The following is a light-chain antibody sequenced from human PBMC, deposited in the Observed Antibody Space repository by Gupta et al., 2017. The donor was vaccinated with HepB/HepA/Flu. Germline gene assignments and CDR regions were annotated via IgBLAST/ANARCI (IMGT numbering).Light chain of an antibody. Sequence: QSGLTQPASVSGSPGQSITISCTGTSSDIGSFNSVSWYQQYPGRAPKLLIYEVTNRPSGVSHRFSGSKTGNSASLTISGLQAEDEALYYCASFRSGHTLVIFGGGTELTVL. V-gene: IGLV2-14*03. J-gene: IGLJ2*01. CDR1: SSDIGSFNS. CDR3: ASFRSGHTLVI. CDR2: EVT.